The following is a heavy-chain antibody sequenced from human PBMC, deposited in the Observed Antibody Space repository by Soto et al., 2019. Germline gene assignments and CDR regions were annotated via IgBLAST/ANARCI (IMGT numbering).Heavy chain of an antibody. D-gene: IGHD3-10*01. V-gene: IGHV4-59*01. Sequence: SETLSLTCTASGGSISSYYWSWIRQPPGKGLEWIGYIYYSGSTNYNPSLKSRVTISVDTSKNQFSLKLSSVTAADTAVYYCARVSPYYYSFDWGQGTLVTVSS. CDR1: GGSISSYY. J-gene: IGHJ4*02. CDR3: ARVSPYYYSFD. CDR2: IYYSGST.